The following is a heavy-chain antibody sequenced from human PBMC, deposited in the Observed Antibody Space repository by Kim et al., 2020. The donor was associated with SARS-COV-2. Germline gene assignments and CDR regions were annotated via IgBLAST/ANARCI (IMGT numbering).Heavy chain of an antibody. J-gene: IGHJ3*02. Sequence: SETLSLTCTVSGGSISSYYWSWIRQPPGKGLEWIGYIYYSGSTNYNPSLKSRVTISVDTSKNQYSLKLSSVTAADTAVYYCARHLSSSWYLGAFDIWGQGTMVTVSS. V-gene: IGHV4-59*08. CDR2: IYYSGST. CDR3: ARHLSSSWYLGAFDI. CDR1: GGSISSYY. D-gene: IGHD6-13*01.